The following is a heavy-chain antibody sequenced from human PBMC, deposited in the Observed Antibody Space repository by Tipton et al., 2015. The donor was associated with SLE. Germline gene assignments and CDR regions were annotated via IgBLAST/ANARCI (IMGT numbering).Heavy chain of an antibody. Sequence: TLSLTCTVSGDSISRTSHYWTWIRQHPGKGLEWIGYIYYSGSTYYNPSLQSRLTISVATSQNVFSLTLKSVTAADTALYYCARYYDGSGRFDSWGLGTLVTVSS. CDR1: GDSISRTSHY. J-gene: IGHJ4*02. CDR2: IYYSGST. V-gene: IGHV4-31*03. CDR3: ARYYDGSGRFDS. D-gene: IGHD3-10*01.